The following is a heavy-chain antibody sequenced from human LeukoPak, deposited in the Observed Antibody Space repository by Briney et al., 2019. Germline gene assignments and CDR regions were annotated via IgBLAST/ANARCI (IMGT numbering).Heavy chain of an antibody. CDR2: ISSSGSTI. CDR1: GFTFSSYS. D-gene: IGHD3-22*01. V-gene: IGHV3-48*04. J-gene: IGHJ4*02. CDR3: ARISYYYDSSGYYA. Sequence: GGSLRLSCGVSGFTFSSYSMNWVRQAPGKGLEWVSYISSSGSTIYYADSVKGRFTISRDNAKNSLYLQMNSLRAEDTAVYYCARISYYYDSSGYYAWGQGTLVTVSS.